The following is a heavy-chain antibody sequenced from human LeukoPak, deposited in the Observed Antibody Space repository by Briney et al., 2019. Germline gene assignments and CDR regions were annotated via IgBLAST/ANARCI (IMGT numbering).Heavy chain of an antibody. CDR2: IYYSGST. CDR1: GGSISSGGYY. CDR3: AREPIGGDRGFDY. Sequence: PSETLSLTCTVSGGSISSGGYYWSWIRQHPGKGLEWIGYIYYSGSTYYNPSLKSRVTISVDTSKNQFSLKLSSVTAADTAVYYCAREPIGGDRGFDYWGQGTLVTVSS. V-gene: IGHV4-31*03. J-gene: IGHJ4*02. D-gene: IGHD2-21*02.